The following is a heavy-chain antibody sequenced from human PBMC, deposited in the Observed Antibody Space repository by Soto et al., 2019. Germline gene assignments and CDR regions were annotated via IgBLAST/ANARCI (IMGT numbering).Heavy chain of an antibody. CDR1: GFTFSSYA. V-gene: IGHV3-23*01. CDR3: AKQAANYYYYYMDV. D-gene: IGHD6-25*01. J-gene: IGHJ6*03. CDR2: ISGSGGST. Sequence: EVQLLESGGGLVQPGGSLRLSCAASGFTFSSYAMSWVRQAPGKGLEWVSAISGSGGSTYYAASVKGRFTISRENSKNTLYLQMNSLRAEDTAVYYCAKQAANYYYYYMDVWGKGPTVTVSS.